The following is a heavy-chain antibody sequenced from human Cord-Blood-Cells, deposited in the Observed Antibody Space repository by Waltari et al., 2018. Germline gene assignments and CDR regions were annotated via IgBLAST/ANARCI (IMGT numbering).Heavy chain of an antibody. CDR1: GGSFSGYY. CDR3: ARGRIAAAGSEYFQH. CDR2: LNHSGST. J-gene: IGHJ1*01. V-gene: IGHV4-34*01. Sequence: QVQLQQWGAGRLKPSETLSLTCAVYGGSFSGYYWSRIGQPPGKGLEWIGELNHSGSTNYNPSLKSRVTISVDTSKNQFSLKLSSVTAADKAVYYCARGRIAAAGSEYFQHWGQGTLVTVSS. D-gene: IGHD6-13*01.